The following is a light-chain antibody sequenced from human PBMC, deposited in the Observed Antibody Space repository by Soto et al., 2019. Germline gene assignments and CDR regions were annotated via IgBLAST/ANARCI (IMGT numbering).Light chain of an antibody. V-gene: IGKV3-15*01. J-gene: IGKJ4*01. CDR2: ATS. CDR1: QSVSTSY. Sequence: IGLTQSAGTLSLYPEDRATLSCRASQSVSTSYLAWYQQKPGQAPRLLIFATSTRATGIPARFSGSGSGTEFTLTISSLQPEDFAVYYCQQYNSWPPVTFGGGTKVDIK. CDR3: QQYNSWPPVT.